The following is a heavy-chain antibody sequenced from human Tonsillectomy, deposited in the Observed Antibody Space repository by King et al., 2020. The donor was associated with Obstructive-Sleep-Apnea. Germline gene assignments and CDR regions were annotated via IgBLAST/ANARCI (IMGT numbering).Heavy chain of an antibody. CDR3: AGSFPLPYCNNLYRAFDI. CDR2: MNPNSGNT. V-gene: IGHV1-8*01. D-gene: IGHD2/OR15-2a*01. CDR1: GYTFTSYD. Sequence: VQLVESGAEVKKPGASVKVSCKASGYTFTSYDINWVRQATGQGLEWMGWMNPNSGNTGYAQKFQGRVTMTRNTSITTAYMELSTLRSEDPAMYYCAGSFPLPYCNNLYRAFDIWDQGTMVTVSS. J-gene: IGHJ3*02.